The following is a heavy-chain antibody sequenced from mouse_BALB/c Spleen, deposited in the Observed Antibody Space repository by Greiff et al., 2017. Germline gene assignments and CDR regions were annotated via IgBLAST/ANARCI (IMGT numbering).Heavy chain of an antibody. Sequence: VQLQESGPGLVAPSQSLSITCTVSGFSLTSYGVHWVRQPPGKGLEWLGVIWAGGSTNYNSALMSRLSISKDNSKSQVFLKMNSLQTDDTAMYYCARDRAEVRRGYYAMDYWGQGTSVTVSS. CDR3: ARDRAEVRRGYYAMDY. CDR2: IWAGGST. V-gene: IGHV2-9*02. D-gene: IGHD2-14*01. J-gene: IGHJ4*01. CDR1: GFSLTSYG.